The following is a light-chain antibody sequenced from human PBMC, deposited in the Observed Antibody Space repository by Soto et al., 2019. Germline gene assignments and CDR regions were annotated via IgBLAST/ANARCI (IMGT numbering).Light chain of an antibody. V-gene: IGKV1-13*02. Sequence: AIQLTQSPSSLFASVGDRVTITCRASQDIRGALAWYQQKPGKAPKILIYDVSSLQSGVPSRFSGSSSGTDFTLTISGLQPEDFATYYCQQFNSYPIIFGQGTRLDIK. J-gene: IGKJ5*01. CDR2: DVS. CDR3: QQFNSYPII. CDR1: QDIRGA.